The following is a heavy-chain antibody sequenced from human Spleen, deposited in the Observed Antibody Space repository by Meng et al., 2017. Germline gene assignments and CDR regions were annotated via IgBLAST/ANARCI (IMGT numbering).Heavy chain of an antibody. CDR3: AGVYYCDSSGYYY. CDR1: GHTFTRYD. J-gene: IGHJ4*02. D-gene: IGHD3-22*01. Sequence: ASVKVSCKASGHTFTRYDINWVPQATGQGLEWMGWISAYNGNTNYAQKLQGRVTMTTDTSTSTAYMELRSLRSDDTAVYYCAGVYYCDSSGYYYWGQGTLVTVSS. V-gene: IGHV1-18*01. CDR2: ISAYNGNT.